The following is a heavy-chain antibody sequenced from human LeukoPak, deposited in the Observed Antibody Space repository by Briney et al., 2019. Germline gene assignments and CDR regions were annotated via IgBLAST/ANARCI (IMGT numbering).Heavy chain of an antibody. D-gene: IGHD3-22*01. Sequence: PGGSLRLSCAASGFIFSSYSMNWVRQAPGKGLEWVSSITSSSSYIYYADSVKGRFTLSRDNAKNSLYLQMNSLRAEDTAVYYCARDHHRRLYDSQARDTFDIWGQGTMVTVSS. J-gene: IGHJ3*02. CDR2: ITSSSSYI. V-gene: IGHV3-21*01. CDR1: GFIFSSYS. CDR3: ARDHHRRLYDSQARDTFDI.